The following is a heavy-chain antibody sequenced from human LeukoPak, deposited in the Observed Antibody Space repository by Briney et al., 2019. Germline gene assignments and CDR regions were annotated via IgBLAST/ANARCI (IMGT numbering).Heavy chain of an antibody. V-gene: IGHV4-59*01. CDR1: GGSISSYY. Sequence: SETLSLTCTVSGGSISSYYWSWIRQPPGKGLEWIGYIDYSGSTNYNPSLKSRVTISVDTSKSQFSLKLSSVAAADTALYSCARGGPAALYYFDYWGQGTLVTVSS. CDR3: ARGGPAALYYFDY. D-gene: IGHD6-25*01. J-gene: IGHJ4*02. CDR2: IDYSGST.